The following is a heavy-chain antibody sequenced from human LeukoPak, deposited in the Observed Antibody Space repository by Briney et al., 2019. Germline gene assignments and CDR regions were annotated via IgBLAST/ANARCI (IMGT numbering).Heavy chain of an antibody. D-gene: IGHD3-22*01. CDR1: GGPFSGYY. CDR2: INHSGST. Sequence: SETLSLTCAVYGGPFSGYYWSWIRQPPGKGLEWIGEINHSGSTNYNPSLKSRVTISVDTSKNQFSLKLSSVTAADTAVYYCARGYYDSSGYYYDYWGQGTLVTVSS. V-gene: IGHV4-34*01. CDR3: ARGYYDSSGYYYDY. J-gene: IGHJ4*02.